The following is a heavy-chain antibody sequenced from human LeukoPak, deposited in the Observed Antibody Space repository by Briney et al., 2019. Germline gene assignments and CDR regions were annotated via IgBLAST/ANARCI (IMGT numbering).Heavy chain of an antibody. V-gene: IGHV1-8*01. D-gene: IGHD3-3*01. J-gene: IGHJ6*02. CDR1: GYTFTSYD. Sequence: ASVKVSCKASGYTFTSYDINWVRRATGQGLEWMGWMNPNSGNTGYAQKFQGRVTMTRNTSISTAYMELSSLRSEDTAVYYCARTFARDFWSGYYPYYYYGMDVWGQGTTVTVSS. CDR2: MNPNSGNT. CDR3: ARTFARDFWSGYYPYYYYGMDV.